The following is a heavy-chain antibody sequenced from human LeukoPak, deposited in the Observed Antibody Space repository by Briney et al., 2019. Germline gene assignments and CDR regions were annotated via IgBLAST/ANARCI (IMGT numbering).Heavy chain of an antibody. CDR2: IIPILGIA. J-gene: IGHJ4*02. Sequence: GASVKVSCKASGGTFSSYAISWVRQAPGQGLEWMGRIIPILGIANYAQKFQGRVTITADKSTSTAYMELSSLRSEDTAVYYCARTGKPYYYDSSGYSHYWGQGTLVTVSS. V-gene: IGHV1-69*04. CDR3: ARTGKPYYYDSSGYSHY. CDR1: GGTFSSYA. D-gene: IGHD3-22*01.